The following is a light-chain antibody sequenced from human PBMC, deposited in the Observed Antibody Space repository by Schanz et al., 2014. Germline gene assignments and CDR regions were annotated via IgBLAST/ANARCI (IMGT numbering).Light chain of an antibody. J-gene: IGLJ3*02. CDR1: RSDVGGYNY. V-gene: IGLV2-11*01. CDR2: YVT. CDR3: AVWDDSLDGWA. Sequence: QSALTQPRSVSGSPGQSVTISCTATRSDVGGYNYVSWYQQHPGKAPKLMIYYVTKRPSGVPDRFSGSRSGSTASLAISGLQSEDETDYYCAVWDDSLDGWAFGGGTKLTVL.